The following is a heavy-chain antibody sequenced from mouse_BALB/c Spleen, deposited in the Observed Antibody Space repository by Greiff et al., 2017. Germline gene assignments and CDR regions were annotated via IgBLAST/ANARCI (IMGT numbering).Heavy chain of an antibody. CDR2: ISSGSSTI. CDR1: GFTFSSFG. V-gene: IGHV5-17*02. CDR3: TREGWQEGFAY. D-gene: IGHD1-1*02. J-gene: IGHJ3*01. Sequence: EVKVVESGGGLVQPGGSRKLSCAASGFTFSSFGMHWVRQAPEKGLEWVAYISSGSSTIYYADTVKGRFTISRDNPKNTLFLQMTSLKSEDTAMYYCTREGWQEGFAYWGQGTLVTVSA.